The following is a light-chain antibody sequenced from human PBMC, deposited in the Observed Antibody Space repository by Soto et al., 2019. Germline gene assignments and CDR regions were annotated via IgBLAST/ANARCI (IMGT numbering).Light chain of an antibody. CDR1: QSVSSY. CDR2: DAS. J-gene: IGKJ4*01. Sequence: EIMLKNSPVTLSLSPGERATLSCRASQSVSSYLAWYQQKPGQAPRLLIYDASNRATGIPARFSGSGSGTDFTLTISSLQPEDFATYYCQQSKSLPRTFGGGTMVDIK. CDR3: QQSKSLPRT. V-gene: IGKV3-11*01.